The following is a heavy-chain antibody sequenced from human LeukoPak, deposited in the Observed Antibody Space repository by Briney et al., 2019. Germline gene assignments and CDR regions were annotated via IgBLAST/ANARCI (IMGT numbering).Heavy chain of an antibody. V-gene: IGHV3-53*01. Sequence: PGGSLRLSCAASRFTVSSNCMSWVRQAPGKGLEWVSLIYSGGSTYYADSVKGRFTISRDNSKNTLYLQMNSLRAEDTAVYYCARAPYRRIADSYFYYYYYMDVWGKGTTVTVS. CDR3: ARAPYRRIADSYFYYYYYMDV. CDR1: RFTVSSNC. CDR2: IYSGGST. D-gene: IGHD6-13*01. J-gene: IGHJ6*03.